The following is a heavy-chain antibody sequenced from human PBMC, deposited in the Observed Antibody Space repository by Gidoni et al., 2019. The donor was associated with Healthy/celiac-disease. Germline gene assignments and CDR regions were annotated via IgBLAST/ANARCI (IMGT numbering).Heavy chain of an antibody. D-gene: IGHD5-12*01. CDR1: GGTFSSYA. J-gene: IGHJ6*02. CDR3: ARAHSWGYDFGPKGGDYGMDV. V-gene: IGHV1-69*04. Sequence: QVQLVQSGAEVKKPGSSVKVSCKASGGTFSSYAISWVRQAPGQGLEWMGRIIPILGIANYAQKFQGRVTITADKSTSTAYMELSSLRSEDTAGYDCARAHSWGYDFGPKGGDYGMDVWGQGTTVTVSS. CDR2: IIPILGIA.